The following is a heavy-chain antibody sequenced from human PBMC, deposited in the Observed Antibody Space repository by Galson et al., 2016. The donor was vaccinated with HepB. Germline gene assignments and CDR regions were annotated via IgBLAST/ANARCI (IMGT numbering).Heavy chain of an antibody. CDR3: ASVNGATAAT. J-gene: IGHJ5*02. V-gene: IGHV4-39*01. Sequence: SETLSLTCSVSGGSISSTTYYWGWIRQPPGKGLEWIGTIYYSGTTHYNPSLKSRGTISVDTSNNQFSLRLNSVTAADTAVYYCASVNGATAATWGQGTLVIVPS. CDR1: GGSISSTTYY. CDR2: IYYSGTT. D-gene: IGHD2-2*01.